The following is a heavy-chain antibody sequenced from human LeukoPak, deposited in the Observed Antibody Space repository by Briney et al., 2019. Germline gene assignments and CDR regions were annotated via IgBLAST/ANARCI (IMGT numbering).Heavy chain of an antibody. J-gene: IGHJ6*03. CDR2: IYHSGST. CDR1: GASLSTSPYY. CDR3: ASSPRYGVEYYMDV. V-gene: IGHV4-39*07. D-gene: IGHD2-15*01. Sequence: PSETLSLTCSVSGASLSTSPYYWGWIRQPPGKGLEWIGSIYHSGSTYYNPSLKSRVTISVDTSKNQFSLKLSSVTAADTAVYYCASSPRYGVEYYMDVWGKGTTVTISS.